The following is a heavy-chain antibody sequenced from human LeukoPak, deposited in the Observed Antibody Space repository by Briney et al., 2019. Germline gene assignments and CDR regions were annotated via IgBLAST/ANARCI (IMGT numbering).Heavy chain of an antibody. D-gene: IGHD3-22*01. CDR1: GYTFTSYY. J-gene: IGHJ5*02. V-gene: IGHV1-46*01. CDR3: ARPHTHYYDSSGYYYPS. Sequence: ASVKVSCKASGYTFTSYYMHWVRQAPGQGLEWMGIINPSGGSTSYAQKFQGRVTMTRDTSTSTVYMELSSLRSEDTAVYYCARPHTHYYDSSGYYYPSWGQGTLVTVSS. CDR2: INPSGGST.